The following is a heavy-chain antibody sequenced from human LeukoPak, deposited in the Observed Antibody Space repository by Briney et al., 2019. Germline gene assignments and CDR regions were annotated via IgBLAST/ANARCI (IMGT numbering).Heavy chain of an antibody. D-gene: IGHD6-6*01. CDR1: GFTFSDYS. V-gene: IGHV3-21*06. CDR2: ISGSGSHI. CDR3: AKDPWGSSSF. Sequence: GGSLRLSCGASGFTFSDYSVNWVRQAPGKGLEWVSSISGSGSHIYYADSLKGRFTISRDNAKNPVSLQMSSLRADDTAVYYCAKDPWGSSSFWGQGTLVIVSS. J-gene: IGHJ4*02.